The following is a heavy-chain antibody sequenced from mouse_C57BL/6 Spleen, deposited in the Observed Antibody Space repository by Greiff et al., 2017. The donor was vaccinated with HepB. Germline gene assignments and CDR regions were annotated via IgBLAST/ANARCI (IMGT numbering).Heavy chain of an antibody. Sequence: EVHLVESGGDLVKPGGSLKLSCAASGFTFSSYGMSWVRQTPDKRLEWVATISSGGSYTYYPDSVKGRFTISRDNAKNTLYLQMSSLKSEDTAMYYCASVTTVVFDYWGQGTTLTVSS. CDR3: ASVTTVVFDY. J-gene: IGHJ2*01. CDR2: ISSGGSYT. V-gene: IGHV5-6*01. D-gene: IGHD1-1*01. CDR1: GFTFSSYG.